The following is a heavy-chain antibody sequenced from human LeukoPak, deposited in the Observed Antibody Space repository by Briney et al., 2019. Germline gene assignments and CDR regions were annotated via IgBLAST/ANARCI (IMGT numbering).Heavy chain of an antibody. D-gene: IGHD3-10*01. J-gene: IGHJ6*03. Sequence: GGSLRLSCAASGFTFSSYGMHWVRQAPGKGLEWVAFIRYDGTNKYYADSVRGRFTLSRDNSKNTLYLLMIGLRPEDTALYYCARDGFYGSGSYYFYYMDVWGKGTTVTISS. CDR1: GFTFSSYG. CDR3: ARDGFYGSGSYYFYYMDV. V-gene: IGHV3-30*02. CDR2: IRYDGTNK.